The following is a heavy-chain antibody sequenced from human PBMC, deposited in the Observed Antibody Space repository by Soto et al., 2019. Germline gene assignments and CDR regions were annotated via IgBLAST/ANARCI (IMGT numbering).Heavy chain of an antibody. Sequence: EVQLVESGGGLVQPGGSLRLSCAASGFTFSSYSMNWVRQAQVKGLEWVSYISSSSSTIYYEDSVKGRFTISRDNAKNSLYLQMTSLRAEDTAVYYCARANYYGSPGDFDYWGQGTLVTVSS. CDR1: GFTFSSYS. V-gene: IGHV3-48*01. CDR3: ARANYYGSPGDFDY. CDR2: ISSSSSTI. J-gene: IGHJ4*02. D-gene: IGHD3-10*01.